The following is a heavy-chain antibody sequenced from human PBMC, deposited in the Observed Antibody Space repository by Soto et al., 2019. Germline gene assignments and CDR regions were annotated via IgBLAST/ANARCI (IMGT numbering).Heavy chain of an antibody. CDR1: GVSMNDYY. CDR3: ASGPLVSWYYGLNV. Sequence: PLETLSLTWSVSGVSMNDYYWSWIRQTAGGRLEWIGRIFTNGNTNYNPSLRGRLTMSVDTSTNQVSLRLTSVTAADTAVYYCASGPLVSWYYGLNVWGQGTTVTVSS. V-gene: IGHV4-4*07. CDR2: IFTNGNT. J-gene: IGHJ6*02.